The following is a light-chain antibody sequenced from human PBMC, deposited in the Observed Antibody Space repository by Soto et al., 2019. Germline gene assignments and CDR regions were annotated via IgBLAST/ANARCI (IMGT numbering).Light chain of an antibody. J-gene: IGLJ3*02. Sequence: QTVVTQEPSFSVSPGGTVTRTCGLTSGSVSTRNYPSWYQQILGQAPRTLIYNTNTRSSGVPDRFSGSILGNKAALTITGAQAEDESDYYGVLYCGSGIHWVFGGGTKLTVL. V-gene: IGLV8-61*01. CDR1: SGSVSTRNY. CDR2: NTN. CDR3: VLYCGSGIHWV.